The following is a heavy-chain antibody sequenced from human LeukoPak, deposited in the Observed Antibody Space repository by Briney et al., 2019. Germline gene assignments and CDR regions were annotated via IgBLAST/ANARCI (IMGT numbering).Heavy chain of an antibody. J-gene: IGHJ3*01. CDR3: ARDLVTVAKGFDF. CDR2: ISYIGTT. Sequence: PSETLSLTCAVSDDSFSSHYWTWIRQPPGKGLEWIGYISYIGTTNYNPSLKSRVTISIDTSKNQFSLKLSSVTAADTAVYYCARDLVTVAKGFDFWGQGTTVSVSS. V-gene: IGHV4-59*11. D-gene: IGHD4-17*01. CDR1: DDSFSSHY.